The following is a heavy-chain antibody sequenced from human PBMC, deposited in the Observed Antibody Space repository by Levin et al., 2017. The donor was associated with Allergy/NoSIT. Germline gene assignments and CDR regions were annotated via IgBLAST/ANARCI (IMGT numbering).Heavy chain of an antibody. J-gene: IGHJ6*02. Sequence: GASVKVSCKASGYTFTSYDINWVRQATGQGLEWMGWMNPNSGNTGYAQKFQGRVTMTRNTSISTAYMELSSLRSEDTAVYYCARVFVGYCSSTSCHPRSYGMDVWGQGTTVTVSS. CDR1: GYTFTSYD. CDR2: MNPNSGNT. V-gene: IGHV1-8*01. D-gene: IGHD2-2*01. CDR3: ARVFVGYCSSTSCHPRSYGMDV.